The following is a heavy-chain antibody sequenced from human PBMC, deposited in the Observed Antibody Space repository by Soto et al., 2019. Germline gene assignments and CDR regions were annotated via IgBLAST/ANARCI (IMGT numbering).Heavy chain of an antibody. D-gene: IGHD6-13*01. CDR3: ARVQQQLVKINPFDY. Sequence: GASVKFSCKASGYTFTSYYMHWVRQAPGQGLEWMGIINPSGGSTSYAQKFQGRVTMTRDTSTSTVYMELSSLRSEDTAVYYCARVQQQLVKINPFDYWGQGTLVTVSS. CDR1: GYTFTSYY. V-gene: IGHV1-46*01. CDR2: INPSGGST. J-gene: IGHJ4*02.